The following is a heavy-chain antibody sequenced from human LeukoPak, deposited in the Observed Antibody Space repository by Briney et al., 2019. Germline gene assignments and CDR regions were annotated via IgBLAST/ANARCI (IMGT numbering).Heavy chain of an antibody. J-gene: IGHJ3*01. CDR3: AMAKIAAAGTGAFDV. Sequence: GGSLRLSCAASGFTFSSYAMTWVRQAPGKGLEWVSAFSATDGSAQYAESVEGRFTISRDNSKNTLFLQMNSLGAEVTAVYYRAMAKIAAAGTGAFDVWGQGTLVTVSS. CDR2: FSATDGSA. V-gene: IGHV3-23*01. D-gene: IGHD6-13*01. CDR1: GFTFSSYA.